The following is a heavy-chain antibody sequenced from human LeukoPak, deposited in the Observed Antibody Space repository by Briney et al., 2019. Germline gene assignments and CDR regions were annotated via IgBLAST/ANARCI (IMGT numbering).Heavy chain of an antibody. CDR2: IRYDGSNK. CDR1: GFTFSSYG. D-gene: IGHD3-3*01. Sequence: GGSLRLSCAASGFTFSSYGMHWVRQAPGKGLEWVAFIRYDGSNKYYADSVKGRFTISRDNSKNTLYLQMNSLRAEDTAVYYCAKGNSRYYDFWSGYYGDYWGQGTLVTVSS. V-gene: IGHV3-30*02. J-gene: IGHJ4*02. CDR3: AKGNSRYYDFWSGYYGDY.